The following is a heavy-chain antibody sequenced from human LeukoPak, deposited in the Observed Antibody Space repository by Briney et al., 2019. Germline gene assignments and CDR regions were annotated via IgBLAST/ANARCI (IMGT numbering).Heavy chain of an antibody. J-gene: IGHJ5*02. Sequence: ASVKVSCKASGYTFTSYGISWVRQAPGQGLEWMGWISAYNGNTSYAQKLQGRVTMTTDTSTSTAYMELRSLRSDDTAVYYCARVEPLLWFGEVNWFDPWGQGTLVTVSS. V-gene: IGHV1-18*01. CDR1: GYTFTSYG. CDR2: ISAYNGNT. CDR3: ARVEPLLWFGEVNWFDP. D-gene: IGHD3-10*01.